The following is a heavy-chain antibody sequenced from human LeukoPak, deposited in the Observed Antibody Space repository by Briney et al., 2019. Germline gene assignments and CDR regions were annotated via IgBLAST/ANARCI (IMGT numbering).Heavy chain of an antibody. Sequence: QPGGSLRLSCAASGFTFSSYSMNWVRQAPGKGLEWVSYISSSGTTIYYADSVKGRFTISRDNANNSLSLQMSSLRAEDTAVYYCATGFWGYCSRNSCPLDNWGQGTLVTVAS. D-gene: IGHD2-2*01. CDR1: GFTFSSYS. CDR3: ATGFWGYCSRNSCPLDN. J-gene: IGHJ4*02. CDR2: ISSSGTTI. V-gene: IGHV3-48*01.